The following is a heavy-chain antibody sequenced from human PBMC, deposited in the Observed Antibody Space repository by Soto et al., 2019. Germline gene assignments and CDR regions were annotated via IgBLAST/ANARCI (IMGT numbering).Heavy chain of an antibody. CDR3: VQDKWYSNTWYLDY. Sequence: EVQLVESGGTLVEPGRSLRLSCAASGFTFDDYAMHWVRQAPGKGLEWVASISWNSGSIGYADSVKGRFTISRDNAKNSLSLQMNSLRPEDTALYYCVQDKWYSNTWYLDYWGQGTLVTVSS. D-gene: IGHD6-13*01. J-gene: IGHJ4*02. CDR1: GFTFDDYA. CDR2: ISWNSGSI. V-gene: IGHV3-9*01.